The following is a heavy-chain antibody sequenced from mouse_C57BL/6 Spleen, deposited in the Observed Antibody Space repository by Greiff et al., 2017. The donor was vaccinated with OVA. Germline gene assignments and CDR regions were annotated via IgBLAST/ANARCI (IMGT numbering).Heavy chain of an antibody. CDR3: ARLPSYDYDPWFAY. J-gene: IGHJ3*01. CDR1: GYTFTSYW. V-gene: IGHV1-69*01. D-gene: IGHD2-4*01. Sequence: QVQLKQPGAELVMPGASVKLSCKASGYTFTSYWMHWVKQRPGQGLEWIGEIDPSDSYTNYNQKFKGKSTLTVDKSSSTAYMQLSSLTSEDSAVYYCARLPSYDYDPWFAYWGQGTLVTVSA. CDR2: IDPSDSYT.